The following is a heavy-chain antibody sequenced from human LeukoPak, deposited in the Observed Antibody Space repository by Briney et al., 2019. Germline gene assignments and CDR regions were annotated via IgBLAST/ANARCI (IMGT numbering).Heavy chain of an antibody. D-gene: IGHD1-7*01. CDR2: IYYSGST. J-gene: IGHJ4*02. V-gene: IGHV4-59*01. Sequence: SETLSLTCTVSGGYISSYYWSWIRQPPGKGLDWIGYIYYSGSTNYNPSLKSRVTISVDTSKNQFSLKLSSVTAADTAVYYCASLANWNYVYWGQGTPVTVSS. CDR3: ASLANWNYVY. CDR1: GGYISSYY.